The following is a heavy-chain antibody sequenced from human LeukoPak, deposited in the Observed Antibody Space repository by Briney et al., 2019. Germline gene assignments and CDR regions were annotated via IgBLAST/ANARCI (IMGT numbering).Heavy chain of an antibody. CDR1: GGSISSSNYY. Sequence: SETLSLTCTVSGGSISSSNYYWGWIRQPPGKGLEWIGTISNRGSTYYNPSLKSRVTISVDTSKNQLPLKLSSVTAADTAVYYCARDPGQLWFHFDYWGQGTLVTVSS. V-gene: IGHV4-39*06. CDR3: ARDPGQLWFHFDY. D-gene: IGHD5-18*01. J-gene: IGHJ4*02. CDR2: ISNRGST.